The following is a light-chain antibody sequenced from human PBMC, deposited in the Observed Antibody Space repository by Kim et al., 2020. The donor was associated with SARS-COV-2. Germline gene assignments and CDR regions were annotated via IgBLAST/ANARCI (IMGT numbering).Light chain of an antibody. CDR3: QQYSHWPLT. CDR2: GAF. CDR1: QSVSSN. J-gene: IGKJ4*01. Sequence: EIVMTQSPAPLSVSPGERATLSCRARQSVSSNLAWYPQKPCQAPRLVIYGAFTRATGIPGRFSGRGSGTEFTLTISSLQSEDFEVYYCQQYSHWPLTFGGGTKVDIK. V-gene: IGKV3-15*01.